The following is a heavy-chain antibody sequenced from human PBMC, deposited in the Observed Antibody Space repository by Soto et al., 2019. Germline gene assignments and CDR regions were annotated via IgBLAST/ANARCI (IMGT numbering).Heavy chain of an antibody. D-gene: IGHD1-1*01. CDR3: VHQDRNNTHSYFDL. CDR2: IYWDDDK. V-gene: IGHV2-5*02. Sequence: QITVKESGPKLVKPSQTLTLTCAFSGFSLSTSGVGVGWVRQPPGKSPEWLALIYWDDDKRYRPSLKSRLSITKDPSKDPVVFTITNMDPVDTATSYCVHQDRNNTHSYFDLWGSGTLVTVSP. J-gene: IGHJ2*01. CDR1: GFSLSTSGVG.